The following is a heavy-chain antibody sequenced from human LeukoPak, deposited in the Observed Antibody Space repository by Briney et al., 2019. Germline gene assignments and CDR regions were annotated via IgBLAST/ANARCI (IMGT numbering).Heavy chain of an antibody. V-gene: IGHV1-18*01. CDR1: GYTFTSYG. CDR3: ARDHSTDSSSWYDWYFDL. CDR2: ISAYNGNT. D-gene: IGHD6-13*01. Sequence: ASVKVSCKASGYTFTSYGISWVRQAPGQGLEWMGWISAYNGNTNYAQKLQGRVTMTTDTSTSTAYMELRSLRSDDTAVYYCARDHSTDSSSWYDWYFDLWGRGTLVTVSS. J-gene: IGHJ2*01.